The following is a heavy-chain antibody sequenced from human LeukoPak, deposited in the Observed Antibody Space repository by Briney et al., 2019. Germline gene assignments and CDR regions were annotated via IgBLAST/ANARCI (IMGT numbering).Heavy chain of an antibody. V-gene: IGHV4-59*01. CDR2: IYYSGST. CDR3: ARGVEYSSSSGLGY. J-gene: IGHJ4*02. Sequence: SETLSLTGTVSGGSISSYYWSWIRQPPGKGLEWIGYIYYSGSTNYNPSLKSRVTISVDTSKNQFSLKLSSVTAADTALYYCARGVEYSSSSGLGYWGQRTLVTVSS. CDR1: GGSISSYY. D-gene: IGHD6-6*01.